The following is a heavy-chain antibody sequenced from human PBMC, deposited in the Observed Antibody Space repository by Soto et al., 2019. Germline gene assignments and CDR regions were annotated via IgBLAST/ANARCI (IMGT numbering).Heavy chain of an antibody. CDR1: GYTFTSYA. V-gene: IGHV1-3*01. D-gene: IGHD2-15*01. J-gene: IGHJ4*02. CDR2: INAGNGNT. Sequence: ASVKVSCKASGYTFTSYAMHWVRQAPGQRLEWMGWINAGNGNTKYSQKFQGRVTITRDTSASTAYMELSSLRSEDTAVYYCARDGYCSGGTCYSKMGTFDYWGQGTLVTVSS. CDR3: ARDGYCSGGTCYSKMGTFDY.